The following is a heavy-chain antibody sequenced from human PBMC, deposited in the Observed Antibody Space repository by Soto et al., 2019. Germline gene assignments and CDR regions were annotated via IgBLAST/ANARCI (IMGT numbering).Heavy chain of an antibody. Sequence: EVQLVESGGGLVQPGGSLRLSCAASGFTFSSYAMHWVRQAPGKGLEYVSAINSNGGSTYYANSVKGRFTISRDNSTNTLYLQMGSLSAEDMAVYYCARGLAYFDYWGQGTLVTVSS. V-gene: IGHV3-64*01. CDR1: GFTFSSYA. CDR2: INSNGGST. CDR3: ARGLAYFDY. J-gene: IGHJ4*02. D-gene: IGHD3-9*01.